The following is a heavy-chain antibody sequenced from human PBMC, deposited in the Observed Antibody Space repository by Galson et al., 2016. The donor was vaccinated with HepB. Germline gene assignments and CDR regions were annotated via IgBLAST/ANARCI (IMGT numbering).Heavy chain of an antibody. V-gene: IGHV3-66*01. D-gene: IGHD3-3*01. Sequence: SLRLSCAASGLSVSSNYMTWVRQAPGKGLMWVSVIYTSYTYYTDPVKGRFTISRDISKNTLYLQMNSLRAEDTAIYYCARDHRTYYDYWTGYARWFDPWGQGSLVTVSS. CDR1: GLSVSSNY. J-gene: IGHJ5*02. CDR2: IYTSYT. CDR3: ARDHRTYYDYWTGYARWFDP.